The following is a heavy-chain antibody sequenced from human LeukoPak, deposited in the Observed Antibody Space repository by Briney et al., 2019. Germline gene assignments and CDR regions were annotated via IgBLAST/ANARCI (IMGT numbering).Heavy chain of an antibody. J-gene: IGHJ6*03. CDR1: GFTVSSNY. CDR2: IYSGGST. V-gene: IGHV3-66*01. CDR3: ARGGYCSSTSCSGGYYYMDV. Sequence: GGSLRLSCAASGFTVSSNYMSWVRQAPGKGLEWVSVIYSGGSTYYADSVKGRFTISRDNSKNTLYLQMNSLRAEDTAVYYCARGGYCSSTSCSGGYYYMDVWGKGTTVTVSS. D-gene: IGHD2-2*01.